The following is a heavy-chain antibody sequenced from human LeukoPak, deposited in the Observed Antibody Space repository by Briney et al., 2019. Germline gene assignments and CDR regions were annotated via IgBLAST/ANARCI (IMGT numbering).Heavy chain of an antibody. Sequence: GASVKVSCKASGGTFSSYAISWVRQAPGQGLEWMGGIIPIFGTANYAQKFQGRVTMTRDTSISTAYMELSRLRSDDTAVYYCARDNDSRDPPHFDYWGQGTLVTVSS. V-gene: IGHV1-69*05. D-gene: IGHD3-16*01. J-gene: IGHJ4*02. CDR2: IIPIFGTA. CDR1: GGTFSSYA. CDR3: ARDNDSRDPPHFDY.